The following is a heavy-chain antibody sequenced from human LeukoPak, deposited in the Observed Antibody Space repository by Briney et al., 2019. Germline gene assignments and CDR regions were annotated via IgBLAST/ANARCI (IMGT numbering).Heavy chain of an antibody. CDR3: ARVPYDFWSGYYSVVDV. Sequence: PETLSLTCTVSGGPITSYYWSWIRHPPGDGLEWIGYIYYSGSTNYNPSLKSRVTISVDTSKNQFSLKLSSVTAADTAVYYCARVPYDFWSGYYSVVDVWGKGTTVTVSS. J-gene: IGHJ6*04. D-gene: IGHD3-3*01. CDR1: GGPITSYY. V-gene: IGHV4-59*12. CDR2: IYYSGST.